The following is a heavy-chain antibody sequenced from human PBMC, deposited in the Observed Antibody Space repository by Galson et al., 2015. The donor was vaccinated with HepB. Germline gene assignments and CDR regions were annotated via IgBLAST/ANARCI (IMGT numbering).Heavy chain of an antibody. CDR2: IYSDGSST. CDR3: ARVYYDSSGDYYFDY. D-gene: IGHD3-22*01. V-gene: IGHV3-74*01. CDR1: GFTFSSYW. J-gene: IGHJ4*02. Sequence: SLRLSCAASGFTFSSYWMHWVRQAPGKGLVWVSRIYSDGSSTSYADSVKGRFTISRDNAKNTLYLQMNSLRAEDPAVYYCARVYYDSSGDYYFDYWGQGTLVTVSS.